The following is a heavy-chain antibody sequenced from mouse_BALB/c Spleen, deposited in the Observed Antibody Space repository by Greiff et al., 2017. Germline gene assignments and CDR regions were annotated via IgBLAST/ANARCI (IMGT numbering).Heavy chain of an antibody. CDR1: GFTFSSYV. D-gene: IGHD1-1*01. J-gene: IGHJ1*01. Sequence: VQLKESGGGLVKPGGSLKLSCAASGFTFSSYVMSWVRQSPEKRLEWVAEISSGGSYTYYPDTVTGRFTISRDNAKNTLYLEMSSLRSEDTAMYYCARAYYGSSYSSYWYFDVWGAGTTVTVSS. V-gene: IGHV5-9-4*01. CDR3: ARAYYGSSYSSYWYFDV. CDR2: ISSGGSYT.